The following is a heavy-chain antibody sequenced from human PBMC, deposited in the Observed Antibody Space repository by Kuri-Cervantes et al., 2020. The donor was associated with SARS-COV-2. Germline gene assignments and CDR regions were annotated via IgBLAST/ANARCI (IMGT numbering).Heavy chain of an antibody. CDR3: AKDLWQWELLGKVFDY. J-gene: IGHJ4*02. D-gene: IGHD1-26*01. V-gene: IGHV3-11*04. CDR1: GFTFSDYY. Sequence: GESLKISCAASGFTFSDYYMSWIRQAPGKGLEWVSYISSSSSTIYYADSVKGRFTISRDNAKNSLYLQMNSLRAEDTAVYYCAKDLWQWELLGKVFDYWGQGTLVTVSS. CDR2: ISSSSSTI.